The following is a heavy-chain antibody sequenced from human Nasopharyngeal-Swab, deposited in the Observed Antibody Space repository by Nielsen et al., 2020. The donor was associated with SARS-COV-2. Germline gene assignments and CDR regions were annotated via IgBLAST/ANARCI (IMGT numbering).Heavy chain of an antibody. CDR3: ARGRGSSTSMIGY. CDR1: GLTFSNYR. CDR2: INGDGSSL. Sequence: GEALKISCAASGLTFSNYRMHWVRQAPGKGLGWVSRINGDGSSLNYADFVKGRFTISTDNAKSTLYLEMNSLRAEDTAVYYCARGRGSSTSMIGYWGQGTLVTVSS. J-gene: IGHJ4*02. D-gene: IGHD2/OR15-2a*01. V-gene: IGHV3-74*01.